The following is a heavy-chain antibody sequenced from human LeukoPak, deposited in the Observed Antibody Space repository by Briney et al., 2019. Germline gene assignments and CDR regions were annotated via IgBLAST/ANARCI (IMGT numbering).Heavy chain of an antibody. Sequence: KSSETLSLTCAVYGGSFSSFHWSWIRQPPGKELEWIGEIRHTGQTNYNPSLKSRVTISVDTSKNQFSLNMSSVTAADTAVYYCARGRGVIYSGSYYHRAFDIWGQGTMVTVSS. V-gene: IGHV4-34*01. D-gene: IGHD1-26*01. J-gene: IGHJ3*02. CDR1: GGSFSSFH. CDR2: IRHTGQT. CDR3: ARGRGVIYSGSYYHRAFDI.